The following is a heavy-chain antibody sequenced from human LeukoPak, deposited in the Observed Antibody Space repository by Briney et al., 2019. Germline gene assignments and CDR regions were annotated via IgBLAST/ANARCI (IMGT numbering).Heavy chain of an antibody. CDR1: GFTFSSYS. D-gene: IGHD4-17*01. CDR3: AREGHPTRGSTTVTTSSLFY. V-gene: IGHV3-21*01. J-gene: IGHJ4*02. CDR2: ISSSSSYI. Sequence: PGGSLRLSCAAPGFTFSSYSMNWVRQAPGKGLEWVSSISSSSSYIYYADSVKGRFTISRDNAKNSLYLQMNSLRAEDTAVCYCAREGHPTRGSTTVTTSSLFYWGQGTLVTVSS.